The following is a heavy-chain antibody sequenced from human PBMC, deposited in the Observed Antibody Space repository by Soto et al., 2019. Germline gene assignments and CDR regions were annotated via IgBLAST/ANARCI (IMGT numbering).Heavy chain of an antibody. D-gene: IGHD3-10*01. CDR1: GFTFSDYY. CDR2: ISSSSSYT. CDR3: ARGGYHGSGSYSSDY. V-gene: IGHV3-11*06. Sequence: QVQLVESGGGLVNPGGSLRLSCAASGFTFSDYYMNWIRQVPGKGLEWVSYISSSSSYTNYADSVKGRFTISRDNAKNSLYIQMNSLRVEDTAVYYCARGGYHGSGSYSSDYWGQGTLVTVS. J-gene: IGHJ4*02.